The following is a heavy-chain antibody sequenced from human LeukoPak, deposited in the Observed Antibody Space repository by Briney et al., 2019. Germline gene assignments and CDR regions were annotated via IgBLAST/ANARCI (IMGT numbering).Heavy chain of an antibody. CDR2: IYPGDSDT. V-gene: IGHV5-51*01. CDR3: ARQGLRYLDWSVDS. Sequence: GESLKISCKGSGFRFTSYWVAWVRQMPGKGLEWMGIIYPGDSDTRYSPSFQGQVTISVDKSISTAYLRWSSLKASDTAVYYCARQGLRYLDWSVDSWGQGTLVTVSS. J-gene: IGHJ4*02. CDR1: GFRFTSYW. D-gene: IGHD3-3*01.